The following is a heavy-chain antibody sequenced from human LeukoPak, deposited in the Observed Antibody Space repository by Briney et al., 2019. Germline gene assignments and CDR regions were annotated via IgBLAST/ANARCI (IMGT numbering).Heavy chain of an antibody. CDR2: ISWNSGSI. CDR1: GFTFDDYA. CDR3: AKDKPLPYLDY. J-gene: IGHJ4*02. V-gene: IGHV3-9*01. Sequence: GGSLRLSCAASGFTFDDYAMHWVRQAPGKGLEWVSGISWNSGSIGYADSVKGRFTISRDNAKNSLNLQMNSLRAEDTAVYYCAKDKPLPYLDYWGQGTLVTVSS.